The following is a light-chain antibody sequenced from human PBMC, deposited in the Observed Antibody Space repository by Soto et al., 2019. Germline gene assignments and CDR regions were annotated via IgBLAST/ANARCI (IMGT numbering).Light chain of an antibody. CDR2: DAS. CDR1: QSVSSN. V-gene: IGKV3-15*01. CDR3: QQYNNWPPWT. J-gene: IGKJ1*01. Sequence: IVMTQSPTTPSVSPGESATLSCRARQSVSSNLACDQQKSGQAPRLLIYDASTRATGIPARFSGSGSGTEFTLTISSLQSEDFAVYYCQQYNNWPPWTFGQGTKVDIK.